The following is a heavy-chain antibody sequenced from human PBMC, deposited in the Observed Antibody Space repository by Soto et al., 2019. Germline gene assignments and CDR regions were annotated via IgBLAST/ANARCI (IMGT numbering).Heavy chain of an antibody. D-gene: IGHD3-3*01. J-gene: IGHJ4*02. CDR2: ISWDDDK. CDR1: GFSLTTSGVG. Sequence: QITLNESGPTQVKPRQTLTLTCTFSGFSLTTSGVGVGWIRQSPGKAPEWLALISWDDDKRYSPSLKSRLTITKDTSKNLVVMTMAALDPADTATYYCAHRVLRTVFGLVTTTAIYFDFWGQGTPVAVSS. V-gene: IGHV2-5*02. CDR3: AHRVLRTVFGLVTTTAIYFDF.